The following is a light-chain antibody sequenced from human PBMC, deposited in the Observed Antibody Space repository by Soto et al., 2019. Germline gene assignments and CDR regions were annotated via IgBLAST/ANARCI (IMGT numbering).Light chain of an antibody. CDR2: DAS. J-gene: IGKJ5*01. V-gene: IGKV3-11*01. CDR3: HQRQYGPPIT. CDR1: LSVSVY. Sequence: FVWKQSPATLSLSPGERATLSCRTSLSVSVYLDWYQQKPGQAPRLLISDASNRATGIPARFSGSGSGTDFTLTISSLEPEDFAVYYCHQRQYGPPITVGQGTRLEI.